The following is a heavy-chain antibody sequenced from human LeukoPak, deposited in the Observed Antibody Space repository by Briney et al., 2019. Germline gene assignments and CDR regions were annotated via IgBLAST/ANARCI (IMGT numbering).Heavy chain of an antibody. CDR1: GFTFSSYG. V-gene: IGHV3-23*01. CDR2: ISGSGGST. CDR3: AIDLSSRDYVWGSYRPDFDY. J-gene: IGHJ4*02. Sequence: PGGSLRLSCAASGFTFSSYGMSWVRQAPGKGLEWVSAISGSGGSTYYADSVKGRFTISRDNSKNTLYLQMNSLRAEDTAVYYCAIDLSSRDYVWGSYRPDFDYWGQGTLVTVSS. D-gene: IGHD3-16*02.